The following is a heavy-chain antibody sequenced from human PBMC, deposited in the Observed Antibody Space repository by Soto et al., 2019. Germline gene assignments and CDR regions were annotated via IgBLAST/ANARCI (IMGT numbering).Heavy chain of an antibody. CDR2: ISYDGSNK. CDR1: GFTFSSYA. J-gene: IGHJ2*01. V-gene: IGHV3-30-3*01. D-gene: IGHD3-9*01. Sequence: QVQLVESGGGVVQPGRSLRLSCAASGFTFSSYAMHWVRQAPGKGLEWVAVISYDGSNKYYADYVKGRFTISRDNSKNTLYLQMNSLRAEDTAVYYCARGYYDILTGYSYWYFDLWGRGTLVTVSS. CDR3: ARGYYDILTGYSYWYFDL.